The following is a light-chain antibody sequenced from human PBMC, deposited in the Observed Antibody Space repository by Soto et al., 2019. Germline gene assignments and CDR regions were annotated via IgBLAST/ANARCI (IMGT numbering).Light chain of an antibody. CDR3: SSYTSSSTRV. CDR2: DVS. V-gene: IGLV2-14*01. Sequence: QSALTQPASVSGSPGQSITISCTGTSSDVGGYNYVSWYQQHPGKAPKLMIYDVSNRPSGVSNRFSGSKSGNTASLTISGLQAEDEVDYYCSSYTSSSTRVFGVGTKLTV. CDR1: SSDVGGYNY. J-gene: IGLJ2*01.